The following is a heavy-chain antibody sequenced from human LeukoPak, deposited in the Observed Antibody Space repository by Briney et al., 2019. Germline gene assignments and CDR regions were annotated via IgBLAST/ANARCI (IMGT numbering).Heavy chain of an antibody. CDR3: AKDPYSYGSYFDY. D-gene: IGHD5-18*01. CDR2: IWYDGRDK. J-gene: IGHJ4*02. V-gene: IGHV3-30*02. CDR1: GFTFSGCG. Sequence: GGSLRPSXAASGFTFSGCGMHWVRQAPGKGLEWVAFIWYDGRDKYYVDSVKGRFTISRDNSKNTLYLQMNSLRAEDTAMYYCAKDPYSYGSYFDYWGQGTLVTVSS.